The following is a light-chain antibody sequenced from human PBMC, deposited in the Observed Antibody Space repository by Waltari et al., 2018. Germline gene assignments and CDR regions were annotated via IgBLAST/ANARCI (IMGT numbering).Light chain of an antibody. CDR2: DTS. CDR1: HSVDWY. V-gene: IGKV3-11*01. Sequence: EIVLTQSSAPLPLSLGARATLSCRASHSVDWYLAWYQQRPGQPPRLLIYDTSNRAPGIPARFSGSGSDTDFTLTISSLEPEDFAVYYCQQRRSWPLTFGGGTKVEIE. J-gene: IGKJ4*01. CDR3: QQRRSWPLT.